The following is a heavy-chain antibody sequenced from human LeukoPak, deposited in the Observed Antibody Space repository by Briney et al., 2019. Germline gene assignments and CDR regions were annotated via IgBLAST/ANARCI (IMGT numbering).Heavy chain of an antibody. V-gene: IGHV3-21*04. D-gene: IGHD6-19*01. CDR1: GFTFSSYS. Sequence: GGSLRLSCAASGFTFSSYSMNWVRQAPGKGLEWVSCISSSTTYIYYADSVKGRFTISRDNAKNSLYLQMNSLRAEDTAVYYCARRYSSAWSYFDYWGQGTLVTVSS. CDR2: ISSSTTYI. CDR3: ARRYSSAWSYFDY. J-gene: IGHJ4*02.